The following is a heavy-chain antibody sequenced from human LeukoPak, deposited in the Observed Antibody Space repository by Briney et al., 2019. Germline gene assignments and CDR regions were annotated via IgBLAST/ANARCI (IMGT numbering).Heavy chain of an antibody. D-gene: IGHD7-27*01. CDR2: IYSGSST. Sequence: PGGSLRLSYAASEFTVSSNYMSWVRQAPGKGLEWVSVIYSGSSTHYADSVKGRFTISRDNSKNTLYLQMNSLRAEDTAVYYCARLTGSGAFDIWGQGTMVTVSS. CDR1: EFTVSSNY. J-gene: IGHJ3*02. V-gene: IGHV3-53*01. CDR3: ARLTGSGAFDI.